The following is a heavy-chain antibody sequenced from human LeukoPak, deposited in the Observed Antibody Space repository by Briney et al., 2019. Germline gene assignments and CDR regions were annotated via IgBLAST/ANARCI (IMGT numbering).Heavy chain of an antibody. V-gene: IGHV1-18*01. D-gene: IGHD3-10*01. CDR1: GYTFTSYG. Sequence: RASVKVSCKASGYTFTSYGISWVRQAPGQGLEWMGWISAYNGNTNYAQKPQGRVTMTTDTSTSTAYMELRSLRSDDTAVYYCARGPYYGSGSWYNYYMDVWGKGTTVTVSS. J-gene: IGHJ6*03. CDR2: ISAYNGNT. CDR3: ARGPYYGSGSWYNYYMDV.